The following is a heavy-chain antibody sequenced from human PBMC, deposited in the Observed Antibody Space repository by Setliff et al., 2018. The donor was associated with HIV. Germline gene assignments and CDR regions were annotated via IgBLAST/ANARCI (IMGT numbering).Heavy chain of an antibody. CDR1: GGSLSGFY. D-gene: IGHD3-10*01. V-gene: IGHV4-34*01. Sequence: SETLSPTCAVYGGSLSGFYWNWIRQSPGKGLEWIGEINHRGGVNYNPSFNSRLTMSVDTSKNQFSLKLTSVTAADTAVYYCASFFWECSDNLCHRSFQFWDQGALVTVSS. J-gene: IGHJ1*01. CDR3: ASFFWECSDNLCHRSFQF. CDR2: INHRGGV.